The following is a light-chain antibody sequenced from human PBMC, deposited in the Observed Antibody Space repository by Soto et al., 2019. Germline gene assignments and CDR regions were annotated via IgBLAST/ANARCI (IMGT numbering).Light chain of an antibody. J-gene: IGKJ1*01. CDR2: AAS. CDR3: QQSYSNLRWT. V-gene: IGKV1-39*01. Sequence: DIQMTQSPSSLSASVGDRVTITCRASQSISSYLNWYQQKPGKAPKLLIYAASSLQSGVPSRFSGSGSGTDFTLTISSLQPEDFATYYCQQSYSNLRWTFGQGTKVDIK. CDR1: QSISSY.